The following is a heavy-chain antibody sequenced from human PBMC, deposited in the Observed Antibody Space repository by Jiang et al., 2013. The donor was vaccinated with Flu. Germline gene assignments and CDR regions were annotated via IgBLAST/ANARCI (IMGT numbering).Heavy chain of an antibody. Sequence: LLKPSETLSLTCAVYGGSFEWLLLELDPPAPREGAGVDWEINHSGSTNYNPSLKSRVTISVDTSKNQFSLKLSSVTAADTAVYYCARNRAYQLLYTYYFDYWGQGTLVTVSS. D-gene: IGHD2-2*02. CDR2: INHSGST. CDR3: ARNRAYQLLYTYYFDY. CDR1: GGSFEWLL. J-gene: IGHJ4*02. V-gene: IGHV4-34*01.